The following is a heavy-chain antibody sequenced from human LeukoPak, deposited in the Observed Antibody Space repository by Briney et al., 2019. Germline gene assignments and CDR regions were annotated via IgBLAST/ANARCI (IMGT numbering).Heavy chain of an antibody. V-gene: IGHV3-30-3*01. CDR3: ARDFGYVVVVPAAQLGY. CDR1: GFTFSSYA. Sequence: GGSLRLSCAASGFTFSSYAMHWVRQAPGKGLEWVAVISYDGSNKYYADSVKGRFTISRDNSKNTLYLQMNSLRAEDTAVYYCARDFGYVVVVPAAQLGYWGQGTLVTVSS. CDR2: ISYDGSNK. D-gene: IGHD2-2*01. J-gene: IGHJ4*02.